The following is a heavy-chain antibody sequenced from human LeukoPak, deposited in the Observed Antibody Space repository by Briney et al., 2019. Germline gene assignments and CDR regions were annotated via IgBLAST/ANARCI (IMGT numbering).Heavy chain of an antibody. CDR2: IGGSGGST. CDR1: GFSFSSYA. D-gene: IGHD4-23*01. V-gene: IGHV3-23*01. Sequence: GGSLRLSCAASGFSFSSYAMSWVRQAPGKGLEWVSGIGGSGGSTYHADSEKGRFTISRDNSKNTAYLQMNSLKTEDTAVYYCTRPGGNRTDWGQGTLVTVSS. CDR3: TRPGGNRTD. J-gene: IGHJ4*02.